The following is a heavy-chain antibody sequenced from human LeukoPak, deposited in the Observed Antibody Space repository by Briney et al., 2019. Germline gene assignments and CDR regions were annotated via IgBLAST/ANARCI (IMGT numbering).Heavy chain of an antibody. V-gene: IGHV1-46*01. J-gene: IGHJ4*02. CDR1: GYTFTSYY. CDR3: ARDLGDSGSLEY. Sequence: DSVKVSCKASGYTFTSYYMHWVRQAPGQGLEWMGIINPSGGSTSYAQKFQGRVTMTRDTSTSTVYMELSSLRSEDTAVYFCARDLGDSGSLEYWGQGTQVTVSS. D-gene: IGHD1-26*01. CDR2: INPSGGST.